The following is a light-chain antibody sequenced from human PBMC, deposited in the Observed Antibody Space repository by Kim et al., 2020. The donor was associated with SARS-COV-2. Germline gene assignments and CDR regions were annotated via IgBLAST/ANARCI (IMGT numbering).Light chain of an antibody. CDR2: KDS. CDR1: ALPKQY. CDR3: QSADSSGTYVV. J-gene: IGLJ2*01. V-gene: IGLV3-25*03. Sequence: SYELTQPPSVSVSPGQTARITCSGDALPKQYAYWYQQKPGQAPVLVIYKDSERPSGIPERFSGSSSGTTVTLTISGVQAEDEADYCCQSADSSGTYVVFG.